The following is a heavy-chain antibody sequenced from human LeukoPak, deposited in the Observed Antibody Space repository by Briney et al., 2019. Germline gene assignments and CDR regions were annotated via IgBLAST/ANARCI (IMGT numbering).Heavy chain of an antibody. CDR1: GFSLSTSGVG. V-gene: IGHV2-5*01. CDR3: AHPRGYSGYVGFDY. D-gene: IGHD5-12*01. J-gene: IGHJ4*02. CDR2: IYWNDDK. Sequence: SGPTLVKPTQTLTLTCTFSGFSLSTSGVGVGWFRQPPGKALEWLALIYWNDDKRYSPSLKSRLTITKDTSKNQVVLTMTNMDPVDTATYYCAHPRGYSGYVGFDYWGQGTLVTVSS.